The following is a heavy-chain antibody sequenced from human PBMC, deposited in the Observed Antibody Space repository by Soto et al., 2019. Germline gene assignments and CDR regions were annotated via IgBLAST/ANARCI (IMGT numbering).Heavy chain of an antibody. CDR1: GGSFSGYY. CDR2: INHSGST. J-gene: IGHJ4*02. CDR3: ARSSIEPRIFMYPFDS. Sequence: PSETLSLTRAVYGGSFSGYYWTWIRQPPGTGLEWIGEINHSGSTNYNPSLKSRVTISVDTSKNQFSLKLTSVTAADTAVYYCARSSIEPRIFMYPFDSWGLGTLVTVSS. D-gene: IGHD6-6*01. V-gene: IGHV4-34*01.